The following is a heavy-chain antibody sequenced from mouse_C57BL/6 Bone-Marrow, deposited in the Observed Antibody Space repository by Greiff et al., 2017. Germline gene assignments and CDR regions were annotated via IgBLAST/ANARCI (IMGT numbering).Heavy chain of an antibody. D-gene: IGHD1-1*01. Sequence: VQLQQSGAELVRPGASVKLSCKASGYTFTDYYINWVKQRPGQGLERIARIYLGSGDTYYNEKFQGKATLTPAKSSSATYMQHSSLTSEDSAVYFCARTITTVVAPYYFDDWGQGTTLTVSS. CDR2: IYLGSGDT. CDR1: GYTFTDYY. V-gene: IGHV1-76*01. CDR3: ARTITTVVAPYYFDD. J-gene: IGHJ2*01.